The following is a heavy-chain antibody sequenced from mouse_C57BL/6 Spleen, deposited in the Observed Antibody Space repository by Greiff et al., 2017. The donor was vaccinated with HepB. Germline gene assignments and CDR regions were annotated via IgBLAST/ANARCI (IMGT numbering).Heavy chain of an antibody. V-gene: IGHV1-64*01. CDR1: GYTFTSYW. D-gene: IGHD2-4*01. CDR3: ARWDYDYDRGFAY. Sequence: VQLQQPGAELVKPGASVKLSCKASGYTFTSYWMHWVKQRPGQGLEWIGMIHPNSGSTNYNEKFKSKATLTVDKSSSTAYMQLSSLTSEDSAVYYCARWDYDYDRGFAYWGQGTLVTVSA. CDR2: IHPNSGST. J-gene: IGHJ3*01.